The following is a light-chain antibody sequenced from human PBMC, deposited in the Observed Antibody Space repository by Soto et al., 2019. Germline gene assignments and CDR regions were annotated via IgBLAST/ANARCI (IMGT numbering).Light chain of an antibody. CDR3: QQYDKWPPFT. J-gene: IGKJ3*01. Sequence: EIVMPQSPVTLSVSPGERATLSCRASQSVSSNLAWFQQKPGQAPRLLIYAASTRATGIPARFSRSGSVTEFTLTISSLPSEDFAVYYCQQYDKWPPFTFGPGTKVDVK. CDR2: AAS. CDR1: QSVSSN. V-gene: IGKV3-15*01.